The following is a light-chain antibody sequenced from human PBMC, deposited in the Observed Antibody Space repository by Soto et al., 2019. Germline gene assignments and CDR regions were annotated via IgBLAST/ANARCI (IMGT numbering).Light chain of an antibody. CDR3: QQANSVPWT. Sequence: IQMTQSPSSVSASVGDRVVLTCRASERISSWLAWYHQRPGKAPKLMIYATSTVETGVPSMFSGSGSGRDFTLTISILQPEDLGTYFCQQANSVPWTFGQGTKVDIK. J-gene: IGKJ1*01. V-gene: IGKV1-12*01. CDR1: ERISSW. CDR2: ATS.